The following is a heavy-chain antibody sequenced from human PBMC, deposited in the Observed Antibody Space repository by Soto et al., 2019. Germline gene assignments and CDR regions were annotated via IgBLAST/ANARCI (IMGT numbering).Heavy chain of an antibody. CDR1: GGSISSSNW. CDR3: ARDRETGYSSSRSYYKGYYYYGMDV. CDR2: IYHSGST. J-gene: IGHJ6*02. D-gene: IGHD6-19*01. V-gene: IGHV4-4*02. Sequence: QVQLQESGPGLVKPSGTLSLTCAVSGGSISSSNWWIWVRQPPGKGLEWIGEIYHSGSTNYNPSLKSRVTISVDKSKNKFSLKLSSVTAADTAVSYCARDRETGYSSSRSYYKGYYYYGMDVWGQGTTVTVSS.